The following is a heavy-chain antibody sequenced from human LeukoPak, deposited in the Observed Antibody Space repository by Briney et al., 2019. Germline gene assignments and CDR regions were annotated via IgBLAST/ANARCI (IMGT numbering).Heavy chain of an antibody. J-gene: IGHJ3*02. CDR2: IYYSGST. CDR1: GGSISSSSYY. V-gene: IGHV4-39*07. Sequence: PSETLSLTCTVSGGSISSSSYYWGWIRQPPGKGLEWIGSIYYSGSTYYNPSLKSRITISVDTSKNQFSLKLSSVTAADTAVYYCARGRGGKGAFDIWGQGTMVTVSS. CDR3: ARGRGGKGAFDI. D-gene: IGHD2-15*01.